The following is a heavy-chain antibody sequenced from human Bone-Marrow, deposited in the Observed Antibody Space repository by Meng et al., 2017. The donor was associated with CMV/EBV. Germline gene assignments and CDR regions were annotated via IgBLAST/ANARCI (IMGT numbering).Heavy chain of an antibody. CDR3: ARALQGIAVAGTWWFDP. CDR1: GTFSSYA. J-gene: IGHJ5*02. CDR2: IIPIFGTA. Sequence: GTFSSYAISWVRQAPGQGLEWMGGIIPIFGTANHAQKFQGRVTITADESTSTAYMELSSLRSEDTAVYYCARALQGIAVAGTWWFDPWGQGTLVTVSS. V-gene: IGHV1-69*01. D-gene: IGHD6-19*01.